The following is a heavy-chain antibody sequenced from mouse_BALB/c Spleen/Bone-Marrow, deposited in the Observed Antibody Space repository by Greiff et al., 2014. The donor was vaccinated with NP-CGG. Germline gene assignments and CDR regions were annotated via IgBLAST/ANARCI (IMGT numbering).Heavy chain of an antibody. D-gene: IGHD2-3*01. Sequence: VQLKDSGGGLVQPGGSLKLSCAASGFDFSRYWMSWVRQAPGKGLEWIGEINPDSSTINYTPSLKDKFIISRHNAKNTLFLQMSKVRSEDTALYYCARLGYYGGFAYWGQGTLVTVSA. CDR3: ARLGYYGGFAY. J-gene: IGHJ3*01. V-gene: IGHV4-1*02. CDR1: GFDFSRYW. CDR2: INPDSSTI.